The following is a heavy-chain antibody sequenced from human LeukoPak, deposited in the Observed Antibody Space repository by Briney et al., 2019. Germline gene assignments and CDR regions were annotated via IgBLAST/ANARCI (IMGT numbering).Heavy chain of an antibody. D-gene: IGHD3-10*01. CDR3: AKGGSGDTGLMDY. Sequence: PGRSLRLSCAASGFTFDDYAMHWVRQAPGKGLEGVSGISWNSGSIGYADSVKGRFTISRDNAKNSLYLQMNSLRAEDTDLYYCAKGGSGDTGLMDYWGQGTLVTVSS. CDR2: ISWNSGSI. J-gene: IGHJ4*02. CDR1: GFTFDDYA. V-gene: IGHV3-9*01.